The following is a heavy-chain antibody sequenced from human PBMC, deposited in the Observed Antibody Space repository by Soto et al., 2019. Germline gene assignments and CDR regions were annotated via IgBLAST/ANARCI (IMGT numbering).Heavy chain of an antibody. V-gene: IGHV1-8*02. D-gene: IGHD6-6*01. Sequence: ASVKVSCKASGGTFSSYAINWVRQATGQGLEWMGWMNPNSGNTGYAQKFQGRVTMTRNTSISTAYMELSSLRSEDTAVYYCARSGYSNSGYYMDVWGKGTTVTVSS. J-gene: IGHJ6*03. CDR3: ARSGYSNSGYYMDV. CDR2: MNPNSGNT. CDR1: GGTFSSYA.